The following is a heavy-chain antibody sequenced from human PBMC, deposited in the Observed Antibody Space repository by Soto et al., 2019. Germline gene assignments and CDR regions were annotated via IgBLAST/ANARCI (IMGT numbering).Heavy chain of an antibody. CDR1: GGSISSGGYY. CDR2: IYYSGST. J-gene: IGHJ4*02. V-gene: IGHV4-31*03. Sequence: TLSLTCTVSGGSISSGGYYWSWIRQHPGKGLEWIGYIYYSGSTYYNPSLKSRVTISVDTSKNQFSLKLSSVTAADTAVYYCARGTSYYYGSGSSPFDYWGQGTLVTVSS. CDR3: ARGTSYYYGSGSSPFDY. D-gene: IGHD3-10*01.